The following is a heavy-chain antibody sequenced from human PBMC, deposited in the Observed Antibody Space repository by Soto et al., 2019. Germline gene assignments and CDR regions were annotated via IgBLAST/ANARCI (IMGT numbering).Heavy chain of an antibody. CDR2: IYTNGST. Sequence: TSETLSLTCTVSCGSISYYYWSWIRQPAGKELEWIGRIYTNGSTNYNPSLKSRVTMSLDMSRNQFSLKLNSVTAADTAVYYCARGPHFYSSGWYGSPLDYWGQGTLVTVSS. D-gene: IGHD6-19*01. J-gene: IGHJ4*02. CDR1: CGSISYYY. V-gene: IGHV4-4*07. CDR3: ARGPHFYSSGWYGSPLDY.